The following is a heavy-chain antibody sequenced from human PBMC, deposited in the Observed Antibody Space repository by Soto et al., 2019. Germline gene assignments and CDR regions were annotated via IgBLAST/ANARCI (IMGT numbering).Heavy chain of an antibody. CDR1: GGSISSSSYY. J-gene: IGHJ4*02. D-gene: IGHD3-22*01. CDR3: ARVRYYDSLCDY. V-gene: IGHV4-39*01. Sequence: QLQLQESGPGLVKPSETLSLTCTVSGGSISSSSYYWGWIRQPPGKGLEWIGSIYYSGSTYYNPSIKSRVTISVDTSKNQFSLKLSSVTAADTAVYYCARVRYYDSLCDYWGQGTLVTVSS. CDR2: IYYSGST.